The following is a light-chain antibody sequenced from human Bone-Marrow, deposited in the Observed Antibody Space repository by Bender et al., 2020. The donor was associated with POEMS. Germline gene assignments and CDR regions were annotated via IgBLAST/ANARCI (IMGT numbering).Light chain of an antibody. CDR1: NSDIGADDF. Sequence: QSDLTQPASVSGSPGQSITISCIGTNSDIGADDFVAWYQQRPDKAPKLLIYEVRIRPSGVSDRFSGSKSGTSASLAISGLRSEDEGEYHCAVWDDSLNGVVFGGGTKLTVL. CDR2: EVR. V-gene: IGLV2-14*01. CDR3: AVWDDSLNGVV. J-gene: IGLJ3*02.